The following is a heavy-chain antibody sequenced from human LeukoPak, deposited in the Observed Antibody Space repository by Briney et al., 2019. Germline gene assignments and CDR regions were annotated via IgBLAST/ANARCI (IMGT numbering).Heavy chain of an antibody. V-gene: IGHV3-74*01. CDR2: INSDGSST. J-gene: IGHJ5*02. Sequence: GTSLRLSCAASGFTFSRFGMHWVRQAPGKGLVWVSRINSDGSSTSYADPVKGRFTISRDNAKNTLYLQMNSLRAEDTAVYYCARGRYSPGGSWGQGTLVTVSS. D-gene: IGHD2-15*01. CDR1: GFTFSRFG. CDR3: ARGRYSPGGS.